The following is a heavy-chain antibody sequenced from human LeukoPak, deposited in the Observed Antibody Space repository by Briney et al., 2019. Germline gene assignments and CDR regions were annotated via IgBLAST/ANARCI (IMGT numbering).Heavy chain of an antibody. Sequence: ASVKVSCKASGYTFTRYYTHWVRQAPGQGLEWMGVINPSGGSTRYAQSFQGRVTLTRDTSTSTFYMGLSSLRSEDTAVYYCARDLEIDGYSYGVFDYWGQGTLLTVSS. D-gene: IGHD5-18*01. CDR2: INPSGGST. V-gene: IGHV1-46*01. CDR1: GYTFTRYY. CDR3: ARDLEIDGYSYGVFDY. J-gene: IGHJ4*02.